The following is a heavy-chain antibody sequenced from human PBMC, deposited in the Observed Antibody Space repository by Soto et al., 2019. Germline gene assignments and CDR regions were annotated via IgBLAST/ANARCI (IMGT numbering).Heavy chain of an antibody. CDR2: ISGSGGST. CDR3: AKVVVVVIWGHDAFDI. D-gene: IGHD3-22*01. Sequence: VGSLRLSCAASGFIFSSYSMNWVRQAPGKGLEWVSAISGSGGSTYYADSVKGRFTISRDNSKNTLYLQMNSLRAEDTAVYYCAKVVVVVIWGHDAFDIWGQGTMVTVSS. J-gene: IGHJ3*02. CDR1: GFIFSSYS. V-gene: IGHV3-23*01.